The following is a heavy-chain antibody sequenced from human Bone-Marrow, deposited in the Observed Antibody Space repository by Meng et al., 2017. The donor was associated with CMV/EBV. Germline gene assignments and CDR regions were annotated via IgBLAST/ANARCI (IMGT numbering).Heavy chain of an antibody. D-gene: IGHD3-3*01. CDR3: ARHRGYYDFWSGSALDY. J-gene: IGHJ4*02. CDR1: FTVSSNY. Sequence: FTVSSNYMSWVRHAPGKGLECVSVIYSGGSTYSADSVKVRFTISRDNSKNTLYLQMNSLRAEDTAVYYCARHRGYYDFWSGSALDYWGQGTLVTVSS. V-gene: IGHV3-53*01. CDR2: IYSGGST.